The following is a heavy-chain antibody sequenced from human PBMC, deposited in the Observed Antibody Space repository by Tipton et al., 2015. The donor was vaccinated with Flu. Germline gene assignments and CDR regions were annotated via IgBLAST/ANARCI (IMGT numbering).Heavy chain of an antibody. D-gene: IGHD2-15*01. Sequence: SLRLSCAASGLSFSNPWLAWVRQAPGMGLEWVARIKNKGDGGTEDYAAPVKGRFTISRDDSKNTLYLQMNSLKIEDTGVYYCAARYCGGGSCYSDDFFDYWGQGTLVTVSS. J-gene: IGHJ4*02. CDR1: GLSFSNPW. V-gene: IGHV3-15*01. CDR2: IKNKGDGGTE. CDR3: AARYCGGGSCYSDDFFDY.